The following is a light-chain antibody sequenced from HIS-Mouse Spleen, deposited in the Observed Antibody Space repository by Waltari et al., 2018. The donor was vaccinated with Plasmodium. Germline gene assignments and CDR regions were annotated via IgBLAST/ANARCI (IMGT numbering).Light chain of an antibody. V-gene: IGLV2-8*01. Sequence: QSALTQPPSASGSPGQSVPISCTGTSRDVGGYNYVSWYQHHPGKAPKRMIYEVSKRPSGVPDRFAGSNSGNTAALTVSGLQAEDEADYYGSSYAGSNKLVFGGGTKLTVL. CDR1: SRDVGGYNY. CDR2: EVS. J-gene: IGLJ2*01. CDR3: SSYAGSNKLV.